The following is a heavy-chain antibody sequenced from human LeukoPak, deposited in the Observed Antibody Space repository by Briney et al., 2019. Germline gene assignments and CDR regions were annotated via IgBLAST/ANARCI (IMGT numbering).Heavy chain of an antibody. CDR1: GFTFSSYG. J-gene: IGHJ4*02. CDR2: ISYDGSNK. CDR3: ARDRTPFLHSYGSYSFDY. V-gene: IGHV3-30*03. D-gene: IGHD5-18*01. Sequence: GGSLRLSCAASGFTFSSYGMHWVRQAPGKGLEWVAVISYDGSNKYYADSVKGRFTISRDNAKNSLYLQMNSLRAEDTAVYYCARDRTPFLHSYGSYSFDYWGQGTLVTVSS.